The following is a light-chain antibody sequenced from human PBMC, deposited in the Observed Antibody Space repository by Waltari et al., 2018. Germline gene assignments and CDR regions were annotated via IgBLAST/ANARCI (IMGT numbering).Light chain of an antibody. Sequence: QTVVTQEPSVSVSPGGTGTLTCALSPGSVPASFYPSWYQQTPVQAPRTLIYSTNTRLFGVPNRFSGSILGNKAALTIAGAQADDEADYYCVLYMDSGVWVFGGGTKLTVL. CDR1: PGSVPASFY. CDR2: STN. V-gene: IGLV8-61*01. CDR3: VLYMDSGVWV. J-gene: IGLJ3*02.